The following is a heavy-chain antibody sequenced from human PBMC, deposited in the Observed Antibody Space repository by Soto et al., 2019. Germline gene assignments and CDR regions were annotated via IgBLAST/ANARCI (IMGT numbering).Heavy chain of an antibody. J-gene: IGHJ5*02. Sequence: QVQLVQSGAEVNKPGASVEVSCKASVYTCTSYGISWVRQAPGQGLEWMGWISAYNGNTNHAQKLQGRVAMSTDTSTSTAYLEMRSLRSDDTAVYYCARASVAAAEYNWFDHWGQGTLVTVSA. CDR1: VYTCTSYG. CDR3: ARASVAAAEYNWFDH. D-gene: IGHD6-13*01. V-gene: IGHV1-18*01. CDR2: ISAYNGNT.